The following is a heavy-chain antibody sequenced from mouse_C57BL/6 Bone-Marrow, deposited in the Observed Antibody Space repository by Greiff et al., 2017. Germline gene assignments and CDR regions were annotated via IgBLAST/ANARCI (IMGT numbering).Heavy chain of an antibody. CDR1: GYTFTDYE. D-gene: IGHD2-3*01. V-gene: IGHV1-15*01. CDR3: TRKDDGYFLGY. J-gene: IGHJ2*01. Sequence: QVQLQQSGAELVRPGASVTLSCKASGYTFTDYEMHWVKQTPVHGLEWIGAIDPETGGTAYNQKFKGKAILTADKSSSTAYMELRSLTSEDSAVYYCTRKDDGYFLGYWGQGTTLTVSS. CDR2: IDPETGGT.